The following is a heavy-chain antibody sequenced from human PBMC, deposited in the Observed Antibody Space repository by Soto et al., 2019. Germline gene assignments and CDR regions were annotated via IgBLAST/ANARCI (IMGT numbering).Heavy chain of an antibody. J-gene: IGHJ4*02. CDR1: GFTFRSYV. V-gene: IGHV3-33*05. D-gene: IGHD3-16*01. Sequence: QVQLVESGGGMVQPGTSLRLSCVGSGFTFRSYVIHWVRQAPGKGLEWVALTSYDGSNNFYGDSVKGQFTISRDNSRNTVELQMDSLRLEDTALYYCARWGTTGGLDVWGQGTLVSVSS. CDR2: TSYDGSNN. CDR3: ARWGTTGGLDV.